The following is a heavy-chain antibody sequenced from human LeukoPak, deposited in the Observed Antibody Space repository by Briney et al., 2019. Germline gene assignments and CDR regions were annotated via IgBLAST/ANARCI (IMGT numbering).Heavy chain of an antibody. Sequence: SETLSLTCTVSRDSISNCYWSWCRQSPAKDVLGGGDIYYSSNSNYNHSLKSRVTMSVATSKNKFSLTLASVTAADTAVHYCARGTQVRRSGIDYWGQGRLVTVSS. V-gene: IGHV4-59*01. CDR2: IYYSSNS. D-gene: IGHD1-26*01. CDR3: ARGTQVRRSGIDY. J-gene: IGHJ4*02. CDR1: RDSISNCY.